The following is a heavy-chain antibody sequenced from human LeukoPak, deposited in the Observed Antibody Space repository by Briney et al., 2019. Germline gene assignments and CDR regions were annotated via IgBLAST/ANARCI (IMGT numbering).Heavy chain of an antibody. Sequence: GGSLRLSCAASGFTFSSYAMTWVRQAPGKGLEWVSGICSSGACTYYADSVKGRFTISRDNSKNTVHLQMNSLRAEDTAVYFCAQTRGLTKTGPANWGQGTLVTVSS. CDR1: GFTFSSYA. J-gene: IGHJ4*02. CDR3: AQTRGLTKTGPAN. CDR2: ICSSGACT. V-gene: IGHV3-23*01. D-gene: IGHD4/OR15-4a*01.